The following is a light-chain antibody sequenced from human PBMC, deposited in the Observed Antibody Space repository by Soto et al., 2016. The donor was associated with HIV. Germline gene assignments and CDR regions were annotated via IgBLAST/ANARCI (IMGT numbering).Light chain of an antibody. CDR3: QVWDSSSDHVV. Sequence: SYELTQPPSVSVAPGKTATITCGGNNIGGKSVHWFQQKPGQAPVLVVYGDSDRPSGIPERFSGSNSGNTATLTISRVEAGDEADYYCQVWDSSSDHVVFGGGTKLTVL. V-gene: IGLV3-21*03. J-gene: IGLJ2*01. CDR1: NIGGKS. CDR2: GDS.